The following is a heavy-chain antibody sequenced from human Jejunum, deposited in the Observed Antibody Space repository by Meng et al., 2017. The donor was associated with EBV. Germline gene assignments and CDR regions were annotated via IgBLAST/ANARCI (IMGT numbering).Heavy chain of an antibody. CDR1: GFNFSGQA. D-gene: IGHD3-16*01. V-gene: IGHV3-30-3*01. J-gene: IGHJ4*02. CDR3: TREWGADY. CDR2: ITNNDNNK. Sequence: QVDWVGSGGGVVQPGRSLVLSCAASGFNFSGQAMQWVRQAPGKGLKWEELITNNDNNKYYAESVKGRFTISRDNSKNTLYLQMNSLRVDDTALYYCTREWGADYWGQGTLVTVSS.